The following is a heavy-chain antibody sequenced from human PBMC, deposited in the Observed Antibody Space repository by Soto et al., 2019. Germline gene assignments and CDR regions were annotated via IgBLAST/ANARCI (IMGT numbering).Heavy chain of an antibody. Sequence: QVQLQESGPGLVEPSETLSLTCIVSGASVTTFSWNWIRQSAGKGLEWIGRIYTDGSTSYIPSLNIRVTLSLVTSKKHLSLNLRFVTAADTAVYFCARDQSGAADVWGQGTMVTVA. D-gene: IGHD7-27*01. CDR1: GASVTTFS. CDR3: ARDQSGAADV. CDR2: IYTDGST. J-gene: IGHJ3*01. V-gene: IGHV4-4*07.